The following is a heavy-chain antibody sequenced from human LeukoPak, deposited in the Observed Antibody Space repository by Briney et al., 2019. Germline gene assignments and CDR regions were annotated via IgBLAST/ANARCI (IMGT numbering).Heavy chain of an antibody. CDR2: IYYSGST. D-gene: IGHD3-10*01. CDR1: GGSISSGSHY. CDR3: ARAPYGSGSYYNDANWFDP. J-gene: IGHJ5*02. Sequence: SQTLSLTCTVSGGSISSGSHYWSRIRQHPGKGLEWIGYIYYSGSTYYNPSLRSRVNISVDTSKNQFSLKLNSVTAADTAVYYCARAPYGSGSYYNDANWFDPWGQGTLVTVSS. V-gene: IGHV4-31*03.